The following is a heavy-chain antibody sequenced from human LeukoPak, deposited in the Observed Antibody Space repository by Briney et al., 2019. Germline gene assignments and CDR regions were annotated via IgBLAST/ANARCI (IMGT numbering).Heavy chain of an antibody. V-gene: IGHV3-48*03. CDR3: ARDHGWSPDY. J-gene: IGHJ4*02. CDR1: GFTFSSYE. CDR2: INTGGRTI. D-gene: IGHD1-26*01. Sequence: PGGSLRLSCAASGFTFSSYEMNWVRQAPGKGLEWVSYINTGGRTIYYADSVKGRFTISRDNAKNSLYLQMNSLRAEDTAVYYCARDHGWSPDYWGQGTLVTVSS.